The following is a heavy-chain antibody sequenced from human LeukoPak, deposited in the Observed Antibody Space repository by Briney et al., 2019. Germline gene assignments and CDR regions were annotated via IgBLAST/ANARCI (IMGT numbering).Heavy chain of an antibody. V-gene: IGHV3-23*01. D-gene: IGHD3-22*01. CDR3: AKRGVVIRVILVGFHKEAYYFDS. CDR2: ISDSGGRT. Sequence: GGSLRLSCAVSGITLSNYGMSWVRQAPGKGLEWVAGISDSGGRTNYADSVKGRFTISRDNPKNTIYLQMNSLRAEDTAVYFCAKRGVVIRVILVGFHKEAYYFDSWGQGALATVSS. J-gene: IGHJ4*02. CDR1: GITLSNYG.